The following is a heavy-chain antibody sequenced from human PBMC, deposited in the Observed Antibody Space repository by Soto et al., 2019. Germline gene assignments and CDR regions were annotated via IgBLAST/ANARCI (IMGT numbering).Heavy chain of an antibody. CDR2: ISGSGGST. J-gene: IGHJ4*02. V-gene: IGHV3-23*01. CDR3: AKQRAGFGSGSDTYYFDN. CDR1: GVTFSTYA. Sequence: EVQLLESGGGLVQSGGSLRLSCIASGVTFSTYAMSWVRQAPGKGLEWVSAISGSGGSTYYADSVKGRFTISRDNSKNTLYLQMNRLRAEDTAVYYCAKQRAGFGSGSDTYYFDNWGQGTLVTVSS. D-gene: IGHD3-10*01.